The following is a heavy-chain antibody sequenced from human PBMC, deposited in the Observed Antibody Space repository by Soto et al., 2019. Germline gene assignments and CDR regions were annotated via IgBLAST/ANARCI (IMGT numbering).Heavy chain of an antibody. J-gene: IGHJ3*01. D-gene: IGHD2-21*01. Sequence: QVQLVQSGAEVKKPGASVMISCKASGYTFTTYAIQWVRQAPGQRLEWMGWIITGSGNTKYSQKFQGRVTFTRATSATTAYMELSSLISEDTALYYCVRDGILGDVDAFDVWGQGTMVTVYS. CDR3: VRDGILGDVDAFDV. V-gene: IGHV1-3*04. CDR1: GYTFTTYA. CDR2: IITGSGNT.